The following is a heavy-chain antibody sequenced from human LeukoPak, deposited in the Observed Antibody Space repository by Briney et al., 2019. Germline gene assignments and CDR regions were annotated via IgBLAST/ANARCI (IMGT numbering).Heavy chain of an antibody. CDR2: ISYDGSNK. J-gene: IGHJ4*02. CDR3: AKDKGGSSSPYQWPSGY. V-gene: IGHV3-30*18. Sequence: GGSLRLSCAASGFTFSSYGMHWVRQAPGKGLEWVAVISYDGSNKYYADSVKGRFTISRDNSKNTLYLQMNSLRAEDTAVYYCAKDKGGSSSPYQWPSGYWGQGTLVTVSS. CDR1: GFTFSSYG. D-gene: IGHD6-13*01.